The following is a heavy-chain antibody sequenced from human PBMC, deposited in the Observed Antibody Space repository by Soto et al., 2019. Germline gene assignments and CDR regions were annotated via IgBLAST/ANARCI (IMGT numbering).Heavy chain of an antibody. J-gene: IGHJ4*02. V-gene: IGHV3-23*01. CDR3: AKSSSSSTLDY. CDR1: GFTFSSYA. D-gene: IGHD6-6*01. CDR2: ISGSDDST. Sequence: EVQLLESGGGLVQPWESLRLSFAASGFTFSSYAMSWVRQAPGKGLEWVSVISGSDDSTYYADSVKGRFTISRDNSTNTLYLQMKSMRAEDTAVYYCAKSSSSSTLDYWGQGTLVTVSA.